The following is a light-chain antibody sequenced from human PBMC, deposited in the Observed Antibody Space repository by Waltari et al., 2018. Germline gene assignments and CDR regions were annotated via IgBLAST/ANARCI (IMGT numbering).Light chain of an antibody. CDR3: AAWDDSLNGPVV. CDR1: RSNIGSNT. CDR2: SNN. V-gene: IGLV1-44*01. J-gene: IGLJ2*01. Sequence: QSVLTQPPSASGTPGQRVTISCSGSRSNIGSNTGNWSQQLPGTAPKLLIHSNNQRPSGVPDRFSGSKSGTSASLAISGLQSEDEADYYCAAWDDSLNGPVVFGGGTKLTVL.